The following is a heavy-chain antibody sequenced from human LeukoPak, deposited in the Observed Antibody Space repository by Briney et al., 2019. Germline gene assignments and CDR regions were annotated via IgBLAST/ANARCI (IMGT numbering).Heavy chain of an antibody. CDR3: ARDTVGSLDY. Sequence: PGGSLRLSCVASGFTFSNSWMAWVRQAPGKGLEWVANIKQDGGTKHYADSLRGRFTTSRDNPKNSLYLQMNSLRSDDTALYYCARDTVGSLDYWGQGILVTVAS. CDR1: GFTFSNSW. CDR2: IKQDGGTK. J-gene: IGHJ4*02. V-gene: IGHV3-7*01. D-gene: IGHD2-8*02.